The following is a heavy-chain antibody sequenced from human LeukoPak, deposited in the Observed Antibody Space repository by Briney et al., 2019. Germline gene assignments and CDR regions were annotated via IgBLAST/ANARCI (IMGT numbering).Heavy chain of an antibody. D-gene: IGHD1-26*01. J-gene: IGHJ4*02. CDR2: VSGSGAIA. CDR1: GFTFSSYG. CDR3: AKDRSIGTYYTFDS. V-gene: IGHV3-23*01. Sequence: GGSLRLSCAASGFTFSSYGMSWVRQAPGKGLEWVSAVSGSGAIAYYTDSVKGRFTISRDNSKNTLYLQMSSLTAKDTAVYYCAKDRSIGTYYTFDSWGQGTLVTVSS.